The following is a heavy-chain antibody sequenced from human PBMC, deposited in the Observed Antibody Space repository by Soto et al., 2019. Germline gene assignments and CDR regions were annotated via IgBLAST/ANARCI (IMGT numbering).Heavy chain of an antibody. D-gene: IGHD2-21*02. Sequence: QVQLVQSGAEVRKPGASVKVSCRPSGYTFNTHYLHWLRQAPGQALEWMGVIHPSGGGTTYAQKFLGRVTVNRDTSTTTVFMELSSLRSDDTAVYYCARGGHIAVVTASFDNWGQGTLVTVSS. CDR2: IHPSGGGT. V-gene: IGHV1-46*02. CDR1: GYTFNTHY. J-gene: IGHJ4*02. CDR3: ARGGHIAVVTASFDN.